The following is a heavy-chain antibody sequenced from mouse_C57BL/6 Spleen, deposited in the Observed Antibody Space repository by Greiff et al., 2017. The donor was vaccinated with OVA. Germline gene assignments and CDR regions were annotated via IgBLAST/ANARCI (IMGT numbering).Heavy chain of an antibody. CDR2: IDPETGGT. CDR3: TRRAGHYFDY. CDR1: GYTFTDYE. V-gene: IGHV1-15*01. D-gene: IGHD4-1*01. Sequence: VQLQESGAELVRPGASVTLSCKASGYTFTDYEMHWVKQTPVHGLEWIGAIDPETGGTAYNQKFKGKAILTADKSSSTAYMELRSLTSENSAVYYCTRRAGHYFDYWGQGTTLTVSS. J-gene: IGHJ2*01.